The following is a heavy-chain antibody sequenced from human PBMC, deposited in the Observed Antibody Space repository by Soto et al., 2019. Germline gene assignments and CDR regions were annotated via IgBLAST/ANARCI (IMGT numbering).Heavy chain of an antibody. D-gene: IGHD3-22*01. CDR2: IIPIFGTA. J-gene: IGHJ4*02. CDR1: GGTFSSYA. Sequence: SVKVSCKASGGTFSSYAISWVRQAPGQGLEWMGGIIPIFGTANYAQKFQGRVTITADESTSTAYMELSSLRSEDTAVYYCARGDDYSDSSAYGSSGYWGQGTLVTVSS. V-gene: IGHV1-69*13. CDR3: ARGDDYSDSSAYGSSGY.